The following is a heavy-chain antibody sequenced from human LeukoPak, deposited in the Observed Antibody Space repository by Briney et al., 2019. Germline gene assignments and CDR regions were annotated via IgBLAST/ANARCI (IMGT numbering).Heavy chain of an antibody. CDR1: GGSISGFY. V-gene: IGHV4-59*01. CDR3: ASTKSSYYGSGSFGS. D-gene: IGHD3-10*01. J-gene: IGHJ5*02. CDR2: VSYTATA. Sequence: SETLSLTCNVSGGSISGFYWSWIRQPPGKGLQWMGYVSYTATANYNPSLKGRVTILMDTYKSRFSLTLTSVTAADTAVYYCASTKSSYYGSGSFGSWGQGTLVTVSS.